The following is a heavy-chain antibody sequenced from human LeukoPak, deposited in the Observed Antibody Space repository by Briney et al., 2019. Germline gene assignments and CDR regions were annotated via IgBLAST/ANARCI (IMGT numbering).Heavy chain of an antibody. V-gene: IGHV3-48*01. J-gene: IGHJ4*02. CDR2: ITSSSSTI. Sequence: GGSLRLSCAASGFTFSNYNMIWVRQAPGKGLDWVSYITSSSSTIYYADSVKGRFTISRDNAKNSLYLQMNSLRAEDTAVYYCAREEGTTSGYYRLDYWGQGALVTVSS. D-gene: IGHD3-3*01. CDR1: GFTFSNYN. CDR3: AREEGTTSGYYRLDY.